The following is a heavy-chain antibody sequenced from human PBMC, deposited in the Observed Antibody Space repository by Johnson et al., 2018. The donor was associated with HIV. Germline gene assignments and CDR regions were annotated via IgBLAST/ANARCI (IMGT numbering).Heavy chain of an antibody. V-gene: IGHV3-11*04. CDR3: AIDLSTYCYGSGGYQI. CDR2: VSSGGSSI. J-gene: IGHJ3*02. Sequence: QVQLVESGGGLVKPGGSLRLSCAASGFTFSDSHMSWIRQAPGKGLEWISYVSSGGSSIYYADSVRGRFTISRDNAKNSLYLQMNSLIAEETAVYYCAIDLSTYCYGSGGYQIWGQGTMVTVSS. D-gene: IGHD3-10*01. CDR1: GFTFSDSH.